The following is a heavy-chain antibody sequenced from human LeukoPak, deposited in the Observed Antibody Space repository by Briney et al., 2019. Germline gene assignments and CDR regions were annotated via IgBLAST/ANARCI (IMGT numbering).Heavy chain of an antibody. CDR1: GGSFSGYY. CDR3: ARGDYYDSSGYHRIDY. D-gene: IGHD3-22*01. V-gene: IGHV4-34*01. Sequence: SETLSLTCAVYGGSFSGYYWSWIRQPPGKGLEWIGEINHSGSTNYNPSLKSRVTISVDTSKNQFSLKLSSVTAADTAVYYCARGDYYDSSGYHRIDYWGQGTLVTVSS. CDR2: INHSGST. J-gene: IGHJ4*02.